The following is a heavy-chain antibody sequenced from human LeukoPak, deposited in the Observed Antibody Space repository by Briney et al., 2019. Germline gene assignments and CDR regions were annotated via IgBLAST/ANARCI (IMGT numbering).Heavy chain of an antibody. Sequence: GGSLRLSCAASGFIFSTYTMSWVRQAPGKGLEWVSSITTSSVYIYYADSVKGRFTISRDNTKNSLYLQMNSLRAEDTAVYYCARHAVPATHPVYYYYYYMDVWGKGTTVTVSS. CDR2: ITTSSVYI. CDR1: GFIFSTYT. J-gene: IGHJ6*03. V-gene: IGHV3-21*01. CDR3: ARHAVPATHPVYYYYYYMDV. D-gene: IGHD2-2*01.